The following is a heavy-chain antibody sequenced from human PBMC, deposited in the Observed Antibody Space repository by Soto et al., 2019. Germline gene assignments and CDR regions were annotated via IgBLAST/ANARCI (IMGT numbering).Heavy chain of an antibody. V-gene: IGHV5-51*01. CDR3: ARHGFYGDYSSNYFDP. D-gene: IGHD4-17*01. J-gene: IGHJ5*02. Sequence: PGGSLKISCNGSGYSFSNWWIAWGRQMPWKGLEYMGIIYPSDSQTRYSPSFQGQVTISADKSISTAYLQWSSLKASDTAIYYCARHGFYGDYSSNYFDPWGQGTLVTVSS. CDR1: GYSFSNWW. CDR2: IYPSDSQT.